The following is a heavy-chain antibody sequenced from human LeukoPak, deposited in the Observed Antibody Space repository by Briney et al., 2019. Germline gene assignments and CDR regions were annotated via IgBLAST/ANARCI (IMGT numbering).Heavy chain of an antibody. J-gene: IGHJ4*02. CDR3: ARYRYDYGDYYFDY. Sequence: PSETLSLTCTVSGGSISSHYWSWIRQPPGKGLEWIAYIYYTGSADYNPSLESRVTISLDTSKNQFSLNLRSVTAADTAVYYCARYRYDYGDYYFDYWGQGALVTVSS. CDR2: IYYTGSA. D-gene: IGHD4-17*01. CDR1: GGSISSHY. V-gene: IGHV4-59*11.